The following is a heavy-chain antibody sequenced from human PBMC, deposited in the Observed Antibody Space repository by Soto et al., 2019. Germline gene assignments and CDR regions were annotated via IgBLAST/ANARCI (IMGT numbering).Heavy chain of an antibody. CDR2: ISYDGSNK. Sequence: PGGSLRLSCAASGFTFSSYAMHWVRQALGKGLEWVAVISYDGSNKYYADSVKGRFTISRDNSKNTLYLQMNSLRAEDTAVYYCARAVAGTSDYYCYGMDVWGQGTTVTVFS. J-gene: IGHJ6*02. V-gene: IGHV3-30-3*01. CDR1: GFTFSSYA. CDR3: ARAVAGTSDYYCYGMDV. D-gene: IGHD6-19*01.